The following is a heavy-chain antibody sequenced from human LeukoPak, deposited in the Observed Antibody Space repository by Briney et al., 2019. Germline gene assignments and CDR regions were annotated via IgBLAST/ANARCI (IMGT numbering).Heavy chain of an antibody. CDR3: AKNRSIGTFFPFDH. D-gene: IGHD3-10*01. Sequence: GGSLRLSCAASGFTVSDYAMTWVRQAPGKGLEWVSSISASGVMTYYADSVKGRFTVSRDNSKNSLYLQMKSLTAADTAVYYCAKNRSIGTFFPFDHWGQGTLVSVSS. CDR2: ISASGVMT. V-gene: IGHV3-23*01. CDR1: GFTVSDYA. J-gene: IGHJ4*02.